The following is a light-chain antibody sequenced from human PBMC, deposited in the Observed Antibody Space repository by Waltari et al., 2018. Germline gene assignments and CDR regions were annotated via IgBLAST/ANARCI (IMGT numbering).Light chain of an antibody. Sequence: DIVMTQSPESLAVSLGGRATITCKSRQSVLHSSNNKNYFAWYQQKPGQPPKLLIYWASTRKSGVPDRFSGSGSGTDFTLTISSLQAEDVAVYYCQQFQSHLRTFGQGTKVEIK. CDR2: WAS. CDR3: QQFQSHLRT. CDR1: QSVLHSSNNKNY. J-gene: IGKJ1*01. V-gene: IGKV4-1*01.